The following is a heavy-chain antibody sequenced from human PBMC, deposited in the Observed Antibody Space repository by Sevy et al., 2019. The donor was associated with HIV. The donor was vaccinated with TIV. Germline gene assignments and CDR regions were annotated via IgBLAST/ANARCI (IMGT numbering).Heavy chain of an antibody. Sequence: GGSLRLSCAASGFIFSKFGMHWVRQAPGKGLEWVTFIRYDGSTKYHVESVKGRFTISRDNSKNTLYLQMNSLRPEDTAVYYCAKGLGMVQGALLIDDVWGQGTMVTVSS. CDR1: GFIFSKFG. J-gene: IGHJ3*01. D-gene: IGHD3-10*01. V-gene: IGHV3-30*02. CDR2: IRYDGSTK. CDR3: AKGLGMVQGALLIDDV.